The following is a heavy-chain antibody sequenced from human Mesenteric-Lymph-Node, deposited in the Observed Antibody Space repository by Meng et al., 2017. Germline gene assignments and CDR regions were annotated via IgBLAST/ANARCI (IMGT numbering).Heavy chain of an antibody. CDR3: VRNIYVSWNIFDY. V-gene: IGHV3-7*01. CDR1: GFTFSAHW. D-gene: IGHD6-13*01. J-gene: IGHJ4*02. CDR2: IKQEGSEK. Sequence: GGSLRLSCTASGFTFSAHWLSWVRQAPGKGPEWVATIKQEGSEKYYVDSVKGRFTISRDNAKNSLYLEMNSLRVEDTAVYYWVRNIYVSWNIFDYWGQGTAVTVSS.